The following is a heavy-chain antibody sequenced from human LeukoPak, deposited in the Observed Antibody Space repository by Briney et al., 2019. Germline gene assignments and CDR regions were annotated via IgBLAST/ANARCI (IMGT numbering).Heavy chain of an antibody. J-gene: IGHJ4*02. CDR1: GYTFTSYD. CDR2: INPNSGGT. Sequence: ASAKVSCKASGYTFTSYDINWVRQATGQGLEWMGWINPNSGGTNYAQKFQGRVTMTRDKSITTAYMELTSLRSDDTAVYYCARDLFYSVSGTYYNVGRVFNYWGQGTLVTVSS. CDR3: ARDLFYSVSGTYYNVGRVFNY. V-gene: IGHV1-2*02. D-gene: IGHD3-10*01.